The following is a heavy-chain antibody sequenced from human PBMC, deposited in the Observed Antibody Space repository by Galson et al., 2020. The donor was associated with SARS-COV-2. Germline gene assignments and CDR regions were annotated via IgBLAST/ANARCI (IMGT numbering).Heavy chain of an antibody. J-gene: IGHJ4*02. CDR3: VRGGAFGTREGDF. CDR2: INIDGRVT. V-gene: IGHV3-74*01. D-gene: IGHD3-16*01. Sequence: GASLRLSCAASGFTFKSHWMDWVRQVPGKGLEWVSHINIDGRVTRYADSVKGRFTISRDNGEDTLYLQMNSLRVEDTAVYYCVRGGAFGTREGDFWGQGTRVTVSS. CDR1: GFTFKSHW.